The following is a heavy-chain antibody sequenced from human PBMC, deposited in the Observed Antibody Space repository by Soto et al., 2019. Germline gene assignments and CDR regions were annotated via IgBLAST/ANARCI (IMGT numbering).Heavy chain of an antibody. J-gene: IGHJ2*01. Sequence: KGLEWVSGISWNSGSIGYADSVNGRFTISRDNAKNSLYLQMNSLRAEDTALYFCFFFQAEDGIRDSVPVSAFLRNRSSDL. V-gene: IGHV3-9*01. CDR2: ISWNSGSI. D-gene: IGHD3-9*01. CDR3: FFFQAEDGIRDSVPVSAFLRNRSSDL.